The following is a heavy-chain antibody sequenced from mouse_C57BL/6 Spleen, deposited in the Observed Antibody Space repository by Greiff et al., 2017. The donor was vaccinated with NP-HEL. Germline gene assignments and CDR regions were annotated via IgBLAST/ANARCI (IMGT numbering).Heavy chain of an antibody. CDR1: GFTFSSYA. D-gene: IGHD2-3*01. CDR2: ISDGGSYT. Sequence: EVKLMESGGGLVKPGGSLKLSCAASGFTFSSYAMSWVRQTPEKRLEWVATISDGGSYTYYPDNVKGRFTISRDNAKNNLYLQMSHLKSEDTAMYYCAREAPDGYYFDYWGQGTTLTVSS. J-gene: IGHJ2*01. V-gene: IGHV5-4*01. CDR3: AREAPDGYYFDY.